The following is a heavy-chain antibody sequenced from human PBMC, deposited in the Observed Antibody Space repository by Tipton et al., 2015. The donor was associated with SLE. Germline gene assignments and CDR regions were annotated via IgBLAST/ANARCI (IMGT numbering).Heavy chain of an antibody. CDR1: GFTFSIYE. V-gene: IGHV3-48*03. Sequence: GSLRLSCEASGFTFSIYEINWVRQAPGKGLEWVSCISSSGASVYYADSVKGRFTISRDNSKNTLYLQMNSLRVEDTAVYYCAKRVVTVGTLGGFDSWGQGTLVTVSS. D-gene: IGHD2-2*01. CDR3: AKRVVTVGTLGGFDS. J-gene: IGHJ4*02. CDR2: ISSSGASV.